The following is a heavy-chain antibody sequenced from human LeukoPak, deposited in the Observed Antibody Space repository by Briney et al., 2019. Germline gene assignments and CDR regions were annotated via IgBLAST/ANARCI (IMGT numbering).Heavy chain of an antibody. D-gene: IGHD2/OR15-2a*01. J-gene: IGHJ4*02. CDR2: IVVGSGNT. V-gene: IGHV1-58*01. CDR3: AALLSMGYFDY. Sequence: TSVKVSCEASGFTFTSSAVQWVRQARGQRLEWIGWIVVGSGNTNYAQKFQERVTITRDMSTSTAYMELSSLRSEDTAVYYCAALLSMGYFDYWGQGTLVTVSS. CDR1: GFTFTSSA.